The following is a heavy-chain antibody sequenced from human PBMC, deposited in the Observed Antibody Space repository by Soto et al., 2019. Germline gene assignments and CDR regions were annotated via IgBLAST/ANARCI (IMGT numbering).Heavy chain of an antibody. Sequence: PGGSLRLSCAASGFTFSSYSMIWVRQAPGKGLEWVSYISSTTTTIYYTDSVKGRFTISRDNAKNSLFLQMNSLRDEDTALYYCARLRGRYCGGASCFSDFWGQGTLVTVSS. CDR2: ISSTTTTI. D-gene: IGHD2-15*01. CDR3: ARLRGRYCGGASCFSDF. CDR1: GFTFSSYS. J-gene: IGHJ4*02. V-gene: IGHV3-48*02.